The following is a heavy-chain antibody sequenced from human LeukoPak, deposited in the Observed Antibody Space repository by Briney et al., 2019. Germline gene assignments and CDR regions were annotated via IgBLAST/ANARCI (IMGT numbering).Heavy chain of an antibody. CDR3: ARGPSGDLGYYYYYGMDV. D-gene: IGHD4-17*01. CDR1: GGSISSGDYY. J-gene: IGHJ6*02. CDR2: IYYSGST. V-gene: IGHV4-30-4*01. Sequence: PSQTLSLTCTVSGGSISSGDYYWSWIRHPPGTGLEWIGYIYYSGSTYYNPSLKSRVTISVDTSKNQFSLKLSSVTAADTAVYYCARGPSGDLGYYYYYGMDVWGQGTTVTVSS.